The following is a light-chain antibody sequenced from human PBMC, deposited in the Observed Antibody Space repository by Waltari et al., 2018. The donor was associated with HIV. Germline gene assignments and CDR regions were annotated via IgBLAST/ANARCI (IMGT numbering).Light chain of an antibody. J-gene: IGKJ3*01. CDR2: DAS. CDR3: QQLSSFPLT. Sequence: DIQMTQSPSSLSASVGDRVSITCRASQAVANKVIWFQQKPGKAPKLLIYDASRLPSGVPSRFSGSGSGTDFTLSINDVQPDDFASYCCQQLSSFPLTFGPGTRVDVK. V-gene: IGKV1-39*01. CDR1: QAVANK.